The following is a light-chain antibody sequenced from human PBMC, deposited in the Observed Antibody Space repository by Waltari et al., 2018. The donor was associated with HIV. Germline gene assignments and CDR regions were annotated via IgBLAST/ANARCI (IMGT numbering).Light chain of an antibody. CDR1: QSVLYHFNNKNY. Sequence: DIVMTQSPDSLAVSLGERATIDCKSSQSVLYHFNNKNYLAWYQHKPGQSPNLLIYWASTLESGVPDRFSGSGSGTDFTLTISSLQAEDVAVYYCQQYYSVPLTFGGGTKVEIK. J-gene: IGKJ4*01. CDR3: QQYYSVPLT. CDR2: WAS. V-gene: IGKV4-1*01.